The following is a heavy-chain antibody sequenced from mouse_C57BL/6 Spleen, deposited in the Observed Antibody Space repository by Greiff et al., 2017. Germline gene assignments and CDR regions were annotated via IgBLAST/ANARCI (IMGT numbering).Heavy chain of an antibody. CDR3: AGDTAYYARDY. CDR2: ISYDGSN. V-gene: IGHV3-6*01. J-gene: IGHJ4*01. CDR1: GYSITSGYY. Sequence: ESGPGLVKPSQSLSLTCSVTGYSITSGYYWNWIRQFPGNKLEWMGYISYDGSNNYNPSLKNRISITRDTSKNQFFLKLNSVTTEDTATYYCAGDTAYYARDYWGQGTSVTVSS. D-gene: IGHD1-2*01.